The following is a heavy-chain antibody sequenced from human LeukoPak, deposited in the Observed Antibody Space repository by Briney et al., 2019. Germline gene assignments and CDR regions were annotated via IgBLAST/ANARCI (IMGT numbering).Heavy chain of an antibody. CDR2: IIPIFGTA. CDR3: AILEVVPAAGGPLDYYYYMDV. J-gene: IGHJ6*03. V-gene: IGHV1-69*05. Sequence: SVKVSCKASGGTFSSYAISWVRQAPGQGLEWMGGIIPIFGTANYAQKFQGRVTITTDESTSTAYMELSSLRSEDTAVYYCAILEVVPAAGGPLDYYYYMDVWGKGTTVTVSS. CDR1: GGTFSSYA. D-gene: IGHD2-2*01.